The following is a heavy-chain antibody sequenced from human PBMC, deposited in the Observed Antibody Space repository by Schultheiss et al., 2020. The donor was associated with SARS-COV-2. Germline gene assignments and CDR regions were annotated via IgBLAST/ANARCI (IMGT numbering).Heavy chain of an antibody. CDR2: IYSGGST. D-gene: IGHD2-2*01. CDR3: ARAYCSSTSCSLYYFDY. J-gene: IGHJ4*02. V-gene: IGHV3-NL1*01. CDR1: GFTFSSYG. Sequence: GGSLRLSCAASGFTFSSYGMHWVRQAPGKGLEWVSVIYSGGSTYYADSVKGRFTISRDNSKNTLYLQMNSLRAEDTAVYYCARAYCSSTSCSLYYFDYWGQGTLVTVSS.